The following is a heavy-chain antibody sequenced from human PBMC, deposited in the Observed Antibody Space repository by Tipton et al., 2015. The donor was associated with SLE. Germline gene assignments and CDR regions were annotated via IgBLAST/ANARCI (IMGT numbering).Heavy chain of an antibody. D-gene: IGHD6-13*01. J-gene: IGHJ3*02. Sequence: SLRLSCAASGFTFSNFGFHWVRQAPGKGLEWVALIWYDGSNQNYADSVKGRFTISRDNSKNTLYLQMNGLRADDTAVYYCAKDRGSSSSSAFDIWGQGTMVTVSS. CDR2: IWYDGSNQ. CDR3: AKDRGSSSSSAFDI. V-gene: IGHV3-33*06. CDR1: GFTFSNFG.